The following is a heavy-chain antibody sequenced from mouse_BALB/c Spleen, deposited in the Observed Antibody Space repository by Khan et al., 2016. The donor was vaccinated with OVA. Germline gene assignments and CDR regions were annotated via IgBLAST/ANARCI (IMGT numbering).Heavy chain of an antibody. CDR1: GDSITRGY. Sequence: EVQLQESGPRLVKPSQTLSLTCSVTGDSITRGYWNWIRNFPGNKLEYMGYIIYTGYTYYNPSLKSRISITRHTSKNQYYLQLSSVTDEDTATYYCARSTYRYAFVYWGQGTLVTVSA. V-gene: IGHV3-8*02. CDR3: ARSTYRYAFVY. J-gene: IGHJ3*01. D-gene: IGHD2-12*01. CDR2: IIYTGYT.